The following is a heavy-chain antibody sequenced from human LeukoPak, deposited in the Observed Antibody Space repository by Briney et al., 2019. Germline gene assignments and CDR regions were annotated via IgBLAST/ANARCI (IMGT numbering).Heavy chain of an antibody. Sequence: PGGSLRLSCAASGFTFSSFDMHWVRQPPGQGLEWVSTTGTASDTYYPGSVEGRFTLSRDNAKNSLYLQMNSLTAGDTAVYYCARGPPRGKYYYMDVWGKGTTVTVSS. CDR2: TGTASDT. CDR3: ARGPPRGKYYYMDV. V-gene: IGHV3-13*01. D-gene: IGHD1-1*01. CDR1: GFTFSSFD. J-gene: IGHJ6*03.